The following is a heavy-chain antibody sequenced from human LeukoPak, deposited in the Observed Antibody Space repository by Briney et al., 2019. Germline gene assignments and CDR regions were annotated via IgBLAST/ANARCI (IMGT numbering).Heavy chain of an antibody. D-gene: IGHD6-13*01. Sequence: GGSLGLSCAASGFTFDDHAMHWVRQAPGKGLEWASGISWNSGSIGYADSVKGRFTISRDNAKNSLYLQMNSLRAEDTALYYCAKDLYGSSWSFDYWGQGTLVTVSS. J-gene: IGHJ4*02. V-gene: IGHV3-9*01. CDR1: GFTFDDHA. CDR2: ISWNSGSI. CDR3: AKDLYGSSWSFDY.